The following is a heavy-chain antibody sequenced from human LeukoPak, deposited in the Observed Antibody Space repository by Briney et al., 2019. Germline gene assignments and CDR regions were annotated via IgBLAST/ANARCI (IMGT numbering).Heavy chain of an antibody. CDR3: ARAVYCCSVSPCGFNF. V-gene: IGHV3-21*01. CDR1: GFTFSTYS. Sequence: GGSLRLSCAASGFTFSTYSMNWVRQAPGRGLEWVSSIGGRTSYVYYADSVKGRFTISRDNAKNSLYLQMNSLRAEDTAVYYCARAVYCCSVSPCGFNFWGQGTLVTVSS. D-gene: IGHD2-2*01. J-gene: IGHJ4*02. CDR2: IGGRTSYV.